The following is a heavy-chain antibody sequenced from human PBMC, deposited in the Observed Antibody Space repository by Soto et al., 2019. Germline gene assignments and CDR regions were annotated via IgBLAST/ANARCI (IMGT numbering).Heavy chain of an antibody. D-gene: IGHD5-12*01. J-gene: IGHJ3*02. Sequence: ASVKVSCKASGYTFTGYYMHWVRQAPGQGLEWMGWINPNSGGTNYAQKFQGWVTMTRDTSISTAYMELSWLRSDDTAVYYCARGSSGYDQYMGAFDIWGQGTMVTVSS. CDR1: GYTFTGYY. CDR3: ARGSSGYDQYMGAFDI. V-gene: IGHV1-2*04. CDR2: INPNSGGT.